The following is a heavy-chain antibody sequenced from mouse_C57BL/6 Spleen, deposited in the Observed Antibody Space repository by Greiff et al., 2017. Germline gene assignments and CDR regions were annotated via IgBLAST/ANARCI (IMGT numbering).Heavy chain of an antibody. V-gene: IGHV14-2*01. CDR1: GFNIKDYY. CDR2: IDPEGGET. D-gene: IGHD1-1*01. Sequence: EVQLQQSGAELVKPGASVKLSCTASGFNIKDYYMHWVKQRTEQGLEWIGRIDPEGGETKYAPKFQGKATITADTSSNTAYLQLSSLTSEDTAVYYCALTTVVAENYFDYWGQGTTLTVSS. J-gene: IGHJ2*01. CDR3: ALTTVVAENYFDY.